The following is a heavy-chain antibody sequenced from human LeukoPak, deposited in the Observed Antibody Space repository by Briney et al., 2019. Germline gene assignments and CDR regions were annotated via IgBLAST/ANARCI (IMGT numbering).Heavy chain of an antibody. CDR1: GYTFSICA. CDR2: IDTKTGNP. CDR3: AIHPSDSSGYFSY. Sequence: VASVKVSCKASGYTFSICAINWVRQAPGQGLEYMGWIDTKTGNPTYAQGFTGRFVFSLDTSVSTAYLQISSLKAEDTAVYYCAIHPSDSSGYFSYWGQGALVTVSS. J-gene: IGHJ4*02. D-gene: IGHD3-22*01. V-gene: IGHV7-4-1*02.